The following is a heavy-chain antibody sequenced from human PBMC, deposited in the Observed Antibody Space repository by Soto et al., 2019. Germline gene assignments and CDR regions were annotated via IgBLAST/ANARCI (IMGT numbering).Heavy chain of an antibody. V-gene: IGHV3-74*01. Sequence: GWSLRLACASSVFNFVNNWMQWVRKAPGKGLEWVSRMNSDGRTTNYADSVKGRFTVSRDNAKNTLYLQMNSLRAEHTAVYYYATAEDDYWGTGALVTIS. CDR1: VFNFVNNW. CDR3: ATAEDDY. CDR2: MNSDGRTT. J-gene: IGHJ4*02.